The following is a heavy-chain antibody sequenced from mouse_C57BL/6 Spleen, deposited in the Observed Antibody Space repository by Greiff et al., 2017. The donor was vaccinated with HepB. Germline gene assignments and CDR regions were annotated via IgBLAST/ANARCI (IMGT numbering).Heavy chain of an antibody. J-gene: IGHJ2*01. CDR2: INPSTGGT. D-gene: IGHD4-1*01. CDR1: GYSFTGYY. CDR3: ASNWDKYYFDY. V-gene: IGHV1-42*01. Sequence: DVKLVESGPELVKPGASVKISCKASGYSFTGYYMNWVKQSPEKSLEWIGEINPSTGGTTYNQKFKAKATLTVDKSSSTAYMQLKSLTSEDSAVYYCASNWDKYYFDYWGQGTTLTVSS.